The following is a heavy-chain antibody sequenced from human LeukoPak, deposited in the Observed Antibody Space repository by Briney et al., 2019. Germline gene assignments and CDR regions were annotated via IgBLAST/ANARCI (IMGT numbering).Heavy chain of an antibody. D-gene: IGHD3-9*01. J-gene: IGHJ4*02. Sequence: ASVKVSCKASGYTFTGYYMHWVRQAPGQGLEWMGWINPNSGGTNYAQKFQGRVTMTRDTSISTAYMELSRLRSDDTAVYYRARGGWDYDILTGYSYYFDYWGQGTLVTVSS. CDR3: ARGGWDYDILTGYSYYFDY. CDR2: INPNSGGT. V-gene: IGHV1-2*02. CDR1: GYTFTGYY.